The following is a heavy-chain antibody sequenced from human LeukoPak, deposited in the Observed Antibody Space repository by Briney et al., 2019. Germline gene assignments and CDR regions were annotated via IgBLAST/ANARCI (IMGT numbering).Heavy chain of an antibody. V-gene: IGHV3-33*01. Sequence: GGSLRLSSASSGFTFTSYGLHWVRRPLGKGLEWVALVYLDGSNKYFADSVRGRFTISRDNSKNTASLQMNSLRAEDTALYNFARDAAGGASGFVDYWGQGTPVMVSS. D-gene: IGHD4/OR15-4a*01. J-gene: IGHJ4*02. CDR3: ARDAAGGASGFVDY. CDR1: GFTFTSYG. CDR2: VYLDGSNK.